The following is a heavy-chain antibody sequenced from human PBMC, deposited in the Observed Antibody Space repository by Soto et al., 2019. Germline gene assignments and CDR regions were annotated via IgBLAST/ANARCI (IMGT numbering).Heavy chain of an antibody. V-gene: IGHV3-30-3*01. CDR1: GFTFRTSA. J-gene: IGHJ4*02. CDR3: ARDWDYSDSSGYFDY. Sequence: GGSLRLSCAASGFTFRTSAMHWVRQAPGKGLEWVAVISDDGINKYYADSVKGRFTISRDNSRSTLHLQMNSLRAEDTAVYYCARDWDYSDSSGYFDYWGQGTQVTVSS. CDR2: ISDDGINK. D-gene: IGHD3-22*01.